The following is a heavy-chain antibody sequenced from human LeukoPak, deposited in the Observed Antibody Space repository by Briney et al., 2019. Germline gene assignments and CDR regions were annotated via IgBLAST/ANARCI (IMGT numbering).Heavy chain of an antibody. CDR1: GYTFTSCD. Sequence: ASVKVSCKASGYTFTSCDINWVRQAPGQGLEWMGWMNPNSGNTGYGQSFQVRITMTRDISIGTAYMELSNLTSEDTAIYYCTRGSSGRRDNWGQGTLVTVSA. CDR2: MNPNSGNT. V-gene: IGHV1-8*01. CDR3: TRGSSGRRDN. J-gene: IGHJ4*02. D-gene: IGHD6-19*01.